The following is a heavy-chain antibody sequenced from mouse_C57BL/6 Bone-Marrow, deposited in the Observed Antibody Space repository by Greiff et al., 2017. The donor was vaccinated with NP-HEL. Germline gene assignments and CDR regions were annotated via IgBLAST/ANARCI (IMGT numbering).Heavy chain of an antibody. CDR2: IDPSDSYT. V-gene: IGHV1-69*01. D-gene: IGHD1-3*01. Sequence: QVQLKQPGAELVMPGASVKLSCKASGYTFTSYWMHWVKQRPGQGLEWIGEIDPSDSYTNYNQKFKGKSTLTVDKSSSTAYMQLSSLTSEDSAVYYCARGEWGFDYWGRGTTLTVSS. J-gene: IGHJ2*01. CDR3: ARGEWGFDY. CDR1: GYTFTSYW.